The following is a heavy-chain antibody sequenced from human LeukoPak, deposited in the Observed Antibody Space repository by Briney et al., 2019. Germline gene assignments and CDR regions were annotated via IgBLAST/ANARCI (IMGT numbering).Heavy chain of an antibody. CDR2: INHSRST. J-gene: IGHJ4*02. CDR1: GGSFSGYY. Sequence: SETLSLTCALYGGSFSGYYWSWIRQPPGKGLEWIGEINHSRSTKYTPSLTSRVTISVDTSKNQFSMKLSSVTAADTAVYYCERDQRWVQLPFDYWGQGTLVTVSS. V-gene: IGHV4-34*01. D-gene: IGHD5-24*01. CDR3: ERDQRWVQLPFDY.